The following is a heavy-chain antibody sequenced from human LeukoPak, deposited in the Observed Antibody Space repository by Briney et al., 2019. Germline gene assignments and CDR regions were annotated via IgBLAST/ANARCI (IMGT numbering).Heavy chain of an antibody. D-gene: IGHD3-3*01. Sequence: PGGSLRLSCAASGFTFSSYAMSWVRQAPGKGLEWVSAISGSGGSTYYADSVKGRLTISRDNSKNTLYLQMNSLRAEDTAVYYCAKWVNYDFWSGYSDYYFDYWGQGTLVTVSS. V-gene: IGHV3-23*01. J-gene: IGHJ4*02. CDR2: ISGSGGST. CDR1: GFTFSSYA. CDR3: AKWVNYDFWSGYSDYYFDY.